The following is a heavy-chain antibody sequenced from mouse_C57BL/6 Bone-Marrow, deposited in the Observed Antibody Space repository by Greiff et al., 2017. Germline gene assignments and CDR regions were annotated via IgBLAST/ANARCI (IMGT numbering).Heavy chain of an antibody. CDR1: GYTFTSYW. V-gene: IGHV1-7*01. CDR2: INPSSGYT. CDR3: AWGFAY. Sequence: VQGVESGAELAKPGASVKLSCKASGYTFTSYWMHWVKQRPGQGLEWIGYINPSSGYTKYNQKFKDKATLTADKYSSTAYMQLSSLTYEDSAVYYCAWGFAYWGQGTLVTVSA. J-gene: IGHJ3*01.